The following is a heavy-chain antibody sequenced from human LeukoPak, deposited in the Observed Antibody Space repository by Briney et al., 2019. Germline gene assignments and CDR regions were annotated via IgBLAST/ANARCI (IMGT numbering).Heavy chain of an antibody. D-gene: IGHD2-21*02. CDR1: GGSISSYY. Sequence: SETLSLTCTVSGGSISSYYWSWIRQPAGKGLEWIGRILTGGNTNYNPSLKSRVTMSGDRSKNQFSLKLSSVTAADTAVYYCGRVGDPATYFDYGGRGTLAT. CDR3: GRVGDPATYFDY. V-gene: IGHV4-4*07. CDR2: ILTGGNT. J-gene: IGHJ4*02.